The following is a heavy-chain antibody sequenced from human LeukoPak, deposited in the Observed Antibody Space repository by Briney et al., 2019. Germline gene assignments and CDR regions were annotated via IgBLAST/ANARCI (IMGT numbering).Heavy chain of an antibody. CDR3: AKGRAAGNYYYYGMDV. D-gene: IGHD6-13*01. Sequence: GGSLRLSCAASGFTFDDYAMHWVRQAPGKGLEWVSGISWNSGSIGYADSVKGRFTISRDNAKNSLYLQMNSLRAEDTAVYYCAKGRAAGNYYYYGMDVWGQGTTVTVSS. CDR2: ISWNSGSI. CDR1: GFTFDDYA. V-gene: IGHV3-9*01. J-gene: IGHJ6*02.